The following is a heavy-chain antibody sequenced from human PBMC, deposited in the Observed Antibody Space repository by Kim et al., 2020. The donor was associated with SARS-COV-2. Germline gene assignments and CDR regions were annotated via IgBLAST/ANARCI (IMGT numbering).Heavy chain of an antibody. CDR1: GFTFSSYW. J-gene: IGHJ4*02. Sequence: GGSLRLSCAASGFTFSSYWMSWVRQAPGKGLEWVANIKQDGSEKYYVDSVKGRFTISRDNAKNSLYLQMNSLRAEDTAVYYCARDRGTRSYSSYFDYWGQGTLVTVSS. CDR2: IKQDGSEK. D-gene: IGHD1-26*01. V-gene: IGHV3-7*01. CDR3: ARDRGTRSYSSYFDY.